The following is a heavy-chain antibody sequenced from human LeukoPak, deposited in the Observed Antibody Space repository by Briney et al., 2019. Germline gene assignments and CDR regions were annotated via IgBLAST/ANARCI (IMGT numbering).Heavy chain of an antibody. Sequence: GGSLRLSCAASGFTFSDYYMTWIRQAPGKGLECVSYISSSSHYTNYPDSVKGRFTISRDNAKNSLYLQVNSLRAEDTAVYYCARVKVGTTNRFDYWGQGTLVTVSS. CDR1: GFTFSDYY. J-gene: IGHJ4*02. D-gene: IGHD1-26*01. CDR2: ISSSSHYT. V-gene: IGHV3-11*05. CDR3: ARVKVGTTNRFDY.